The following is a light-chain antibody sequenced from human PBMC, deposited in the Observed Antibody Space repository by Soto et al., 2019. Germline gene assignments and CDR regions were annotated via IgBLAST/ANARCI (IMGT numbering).Light chain of an antibody. V-gene: IGKV1-39*01. CDR3: QQTYIVPVT. J-gene: IGKJ4*01. Sequence: DIQMTQSPSSLSASVGDRVTITCRASQSIGSQLNWYQQKLGKAPKVLIYAASNLQSGVPSRFSGSGSGTDFTHTISSLQPEDFATYYCQQTYIVPVTSGGGTKVEIK. CDR1: QSIGSQ. CDR2: AAS.